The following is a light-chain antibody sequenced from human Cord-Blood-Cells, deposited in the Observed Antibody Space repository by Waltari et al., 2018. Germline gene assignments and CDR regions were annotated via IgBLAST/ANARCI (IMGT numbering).Light chain of an antibody. CDR2: SAS. CDR3: QQSYSTPQT. CDR1: QSISSY. Sequence: DIQMPQSTSSLSASVGDRVTITCRASQSISSYLNWYQQKQGKAPKHLIYSASSLQSGVPSRFSGSGSGTDFTLTISSLQPEDFATYYCQQSYSTPQTFGQGTKVEIK. J-gene: IGKJ1*01. V-gene: IGKV1-39*01.